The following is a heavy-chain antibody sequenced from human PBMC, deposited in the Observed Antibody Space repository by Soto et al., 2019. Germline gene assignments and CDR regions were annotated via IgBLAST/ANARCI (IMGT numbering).Heavy chain of an antibody. Sequence: GGSLRLSCAASGFTFSSYSMNWVRQAPGKGLEWVSYISSSSSTIYYADSVKGRFTISRDNAKNSLYLQMNSLRDEDTAVYYCARDWGQSGTTIFSYYYYGMDVWGQGTTVTVSS. CDR2: ISSSSSTI. CDR1: GFTFSSYS. CDR3: ARDWGQSGTTIFSYYYYGMDV. J-gene: IGHJ6*02. V-gene: IGHV3-48*02. D-gene: IGHD1-1*01.